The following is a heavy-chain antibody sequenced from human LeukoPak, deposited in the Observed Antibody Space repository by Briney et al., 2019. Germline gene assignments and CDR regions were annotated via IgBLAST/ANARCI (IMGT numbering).Heavy chain of an antibody. CDR2: ISYDGSNK. D-gene: IGHD3-22*01. Sequence: GRSLRLSCAASGFTFSSYAMHWVRQAPGKGLEWVAVISYDGSNKYYADSVKGRFTISRDNSKNTLYLQMNSLRAEDTAVYYCARVDDSSGYYFLGIDYWGQGTLVTVSS. CDR1: GFTFSSYA. CDR3: ARVDDSSGYYFLGIDY. J-gene: IGHJ4*02. V-gene: IGHV3-30-3*01.